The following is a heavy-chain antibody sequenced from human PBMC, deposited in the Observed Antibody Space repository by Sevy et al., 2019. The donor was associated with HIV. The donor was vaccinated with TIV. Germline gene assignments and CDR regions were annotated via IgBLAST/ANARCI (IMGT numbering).Heavy chain of an antibody. D-gene: IGHD3-10*01. CDR1: GFSFSSYT. CDR2: ISSSSDYK. CDR3: AGDMADATIDY. V-gene: IGHV3-21*01. J-gene: IGHJ4*02. Sequence: GGSLRLSCAASGFSFSSYTMNWVRQAPGRGLEWVSSISSSSDYKYYADSVKGRFTISRDNAKNSLYLQMNSVSAGDTVVYYCAGDMADATIDYWGQGTLVTVSS.